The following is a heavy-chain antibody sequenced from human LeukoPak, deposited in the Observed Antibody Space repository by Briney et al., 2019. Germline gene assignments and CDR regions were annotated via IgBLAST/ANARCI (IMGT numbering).Heavy chain of an antibody. Sequence: PGGSLRLSCAASGITFSNHAMNWVRRAPGKGLEWVSTISGSGGSAYYVDSVKGRFTISRDNSRNTLYLQMNSLRAEDTAVYYCATNYYDSSRAASDYWGQGTLVTVSS. CDR2: ISGSGGSA. CDR3: ATNYYDSSRAASDY. D-gene: IGHD3-22*01. V-gene: IGHV3-23*01. J-gene: IGHJ4*02. CDR1: GITFSNHA.